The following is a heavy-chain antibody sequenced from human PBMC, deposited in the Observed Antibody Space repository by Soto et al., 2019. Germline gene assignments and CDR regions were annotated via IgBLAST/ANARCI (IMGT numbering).Heavy chain of an antibody. D-gene: IGHD3-3*01. CDR2: IRMDASEK. J-gene: IGHJ6*02. Sequence: GGSLRLSCAASGFTFGSSWMSWVRQAPGKGLEWLATIRMDASEKKYVDSVKGRFTISRDDARNSLFLQMNSLRDEDTAVYYCARDHDFWTYSLHYHGMDVWGQGTTVTVSS. V-gene: IGHV3-7*01. CDR3: ARDHDFWTYSLHYHGMDV. CDR1: GFTFGSSW.